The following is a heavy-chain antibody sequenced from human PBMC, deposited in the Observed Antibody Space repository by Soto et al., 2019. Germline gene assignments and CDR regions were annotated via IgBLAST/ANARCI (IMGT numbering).Heavy chain of an antibody. CDR2: IWYDGSNK. CDR1: GFTFSSYG. CDR3: ASGGSGSYILDIYYFDY. J-gene: IGHJ4*02. V-gene: IGHV3-33*01. D-gene: IGHD3-10*01. Sequence: HPGGSLRLSCAASGFTFSSYGMHWVRQAPGKGLEWVAVIWYDGSNKYYADSVKGRFTISRDNSKNTLYLQMNSLRAEDTAVYYCASGGSGSYILDIYYFDYWGQGTLVTVSS.